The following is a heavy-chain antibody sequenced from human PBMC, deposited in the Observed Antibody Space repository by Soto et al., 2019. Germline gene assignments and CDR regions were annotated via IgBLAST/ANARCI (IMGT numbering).Heavy chain of an antibody. V-gene: IGHV4-31*03. CDR1: GGSISSGGYY. D-gene: IGHD3-22*01. CDR3: ARDTPFHYYDSSGPRSDAFDI. CDR2: IYYSGST. J-gene: IGHJ3*02. Sequence: SETLSLTCTVSGGSISSGGYYWSWIRQHPGKGLEWIGYIYYSGSTYYNPSLKSRVTISVDTSKNQFSLKLSSVTAADTAVYYCARDTPFHYYDSSGPRSDAFDIWGQGTMVTVSS.